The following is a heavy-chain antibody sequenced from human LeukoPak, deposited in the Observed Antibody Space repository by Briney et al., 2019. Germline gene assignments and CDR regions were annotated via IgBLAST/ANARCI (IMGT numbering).Heavy chain of an antibody. D-gene: IGHD4-17*01. V-gene: IGHV3-7*01. CDR1: GFTFSSYW. Sequence: PGGSLRLSCAASGFTFSSYWMSWVRQAPGKGLEWVANIKQDGSEKYYVDSVKGRFTISRDNAKNSLYLQMNSLRAEDTAVYYCARGSYGDYVRFDYWGRGTLVTVSS. CDR2: IKQDGSEK. CDR3: ARGSYGDYVRFDY. J-gene: IGHJ4*02.